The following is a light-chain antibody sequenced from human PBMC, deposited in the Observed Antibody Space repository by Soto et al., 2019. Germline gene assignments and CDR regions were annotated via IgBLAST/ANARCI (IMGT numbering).Light chain of an antibody. J-gene: IGLJ2*01. CDR2: EVS. Sequence: QSVLTQPASVSGSPGQSITISCTGTSSDVGGYNYVSWYQQYPGKAPKLMIYEVSNRPSGVSNRFSGSKSGNTASLTISGLQAEDEADYYCTSFTSYTTLVFGGGTKVTVL. CDR3: TSFTSYTTLV. CDR1: SSDVGGYNY. V-gene: IGLV2-14*01.